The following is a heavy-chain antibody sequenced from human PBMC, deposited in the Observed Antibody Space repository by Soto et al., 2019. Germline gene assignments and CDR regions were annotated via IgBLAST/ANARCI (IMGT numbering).Heavy chain of an antibody. CDR2: IYHTGNA. V-gene: IGHV4-39*07. J-gene: IGHJ5*02. CDR1: GDSISNSRFY. CDR3: ARVPDR. D-gene: IGHD2-2*01. Sequence: PSETLSLTCSVSGDSISNSRFYWAWIRQPPGEGLEWIGSIYHTGNAYYNPSLKSRVTIFVDTSKNQFSLKLSSVTAADTAVYYCARVPDRWGQGTLVTVSS.